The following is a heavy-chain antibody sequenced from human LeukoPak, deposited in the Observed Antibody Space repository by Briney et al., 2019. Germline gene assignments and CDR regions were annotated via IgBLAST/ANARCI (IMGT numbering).Heavy chain of an antibody. V-gene: IGHV4-39*01. CDR3: ARLPYCSGGSCLPHFDY. CDR2: IYYSGST. CDR1: GGSISSSSYY. D-gene: IGHD2-15*01. Sequence: SETLSLTCTVSGGSISSSSYYWGWIRQPPWKGLEWIGSIYYSGSTYYNPSLKSRVTISVDTSKNQFSLKLSSVTAADTAVYYCARLPYCSGGSCLPHFDYWGQGTLVTVSS. J-gene: IGHJ4*02.